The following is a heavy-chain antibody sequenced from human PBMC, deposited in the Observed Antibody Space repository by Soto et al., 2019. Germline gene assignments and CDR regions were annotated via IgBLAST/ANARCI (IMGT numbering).Heavy chain of an antibody. CDR1: GYTFTSYG. D-gene: IGHD3-22*01. J-gene: IGHJ4*02. CDR3: ARDQDSSGSLSGY. Sequence: ASVKVSCKASGYTFTSYGITWVRQAPGQGLEWMGWVNTYNGKTTYAQKLQGRVTMTTDTFTSTAYMELMSLRSDDTAVYYCARDQDSSGSLSGYWGQGTLVTVSS. CDR2: VNTYNGKT. V-gene: IGHV1-18*01.